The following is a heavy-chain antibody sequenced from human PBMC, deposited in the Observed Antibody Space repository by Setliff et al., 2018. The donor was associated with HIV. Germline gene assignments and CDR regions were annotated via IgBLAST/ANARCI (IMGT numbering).Heavy chain of an antibody. D-gene: IGHD3-10*01. CDR2: ISGDSNA. V-gene: IGHV3-66*02. Sequence: PGGSLRLSCSASKITVSDIWMTWVRQAPGKGLEWVSVISGDSNAYYADSVRGRFIISRENSKNTLYVQMNSLRAEDTAVYYCARDQLAMVRRNGMDVWGQGTTVTVSS. J-gene: IGHJ6*02. CDR3: ARDQLAMVRRNGMDV. CDR1: KITVSDIW.